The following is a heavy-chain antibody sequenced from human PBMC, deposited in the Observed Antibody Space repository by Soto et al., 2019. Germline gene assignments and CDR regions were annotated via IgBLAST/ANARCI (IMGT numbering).Heavy chain of an antibody. CDR2: IIPIFGTA. Sequence: SVKVSCKASGGTFSSYAISWVRQAPGQGLEWMGGIIPIFGTANYAQKFQGRVTITRDTSTSTAYMELSRLRSEDTAVYYCARECIVVVTAIRETDAFDIWGQGTMVTVS. V-gene: IGHV1-69*05. J-gene: IGHJ3*02. CDR3: ARECIVVVTAIRETDAFDI. CDR1: GGTFSSYA. D-gene: IGHD2-21*02.